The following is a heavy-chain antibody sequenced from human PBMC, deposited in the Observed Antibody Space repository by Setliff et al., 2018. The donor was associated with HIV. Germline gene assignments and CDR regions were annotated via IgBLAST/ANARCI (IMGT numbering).Heavy chain of an antibody. J-gene: IGHJ1*01. V-gene: IGHV4-59*01. CDR3: ARIIATPGTT. Sequence: SETLSLTCTVSGGSMSSYYWSWIRQPPGKGLELIGSIYYTGSTDYNPSLMSRVTISLDTPKNQFSLKLNSVIAADTAVYYCARIIATPGTTWGQGTLVTAPQ. D-gene: IGHD6-13*01. CDR1: GGSMSSYY. CDR2: IYYTGST.